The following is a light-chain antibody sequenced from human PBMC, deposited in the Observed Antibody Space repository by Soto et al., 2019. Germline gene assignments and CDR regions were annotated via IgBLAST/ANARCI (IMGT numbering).Light chain of an antibody. CDR2: DAS. J-gene: IGKJ1*01. CDR3: QQRSNWPPT. V-gene: IGKV3-11*01. Sequence: EIVLTQSPATLSLSPGERATLSCRASQSVSSYLAWYQQKPGQAPRLLIYDASNRATGIPARFGGSGSGTDFTLTISSLEPDDFAVYYCQQRSNWPPTFGQGTKVDIK. CDR1: QSVSSY.